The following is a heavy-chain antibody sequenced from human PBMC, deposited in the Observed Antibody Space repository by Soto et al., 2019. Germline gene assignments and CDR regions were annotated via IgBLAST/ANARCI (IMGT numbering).Heavy chain of an antibody. CDR2: ISYDGSNK. J-gene: IGHJ4*02. CDR3: ARDRVPFDYYAPGGYYFDY. D-gene: IGHD3-10*01. V-gene: IGHV3-30-3*01. CDR1: GFTFRIYS. Sequence: PGGSLRPSCPASGFTFRIYSIHWVRQAPDKGLEWVAVISYDGSNKYYADSVKGRSTISRDNSTSTAYTELSSLRSEDTAVYYCARDRVPFDYYAPGGYYFDYWGQGTLVTVSS.